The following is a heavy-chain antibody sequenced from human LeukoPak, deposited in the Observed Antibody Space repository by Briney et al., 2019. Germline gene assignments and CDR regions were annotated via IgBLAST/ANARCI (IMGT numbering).Heavy chain of an antibody. D-gene: IGHD2-2*02. CDR1: GGSISSGGYY. Sequence: SETLSLTCTVSGGSISSGGYYWSWIRQHPGKGLGWIGYIYYSGSTYYNPSLKSRVTISVDTSKNQFSLKLSSVTAADTAVYYCARDLGYCSSTSCYKNDDAFDIWGQGTMVTVSS. CDR3: ARDLGYCSSTSCYKNDDAFDI. V-gene: IGHV4-31*03. J-gene: IGHJ3*02. CDR2: IYYSGST.